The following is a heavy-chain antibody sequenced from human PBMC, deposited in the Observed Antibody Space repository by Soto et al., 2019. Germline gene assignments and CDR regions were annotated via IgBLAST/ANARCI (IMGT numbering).Heavy chain of an antibody. CDR1: GFTFNSYA. CDR3: ATAEVDY. Sequence: LRLSCAASGFTFNSYAMSWVRQAPGKGLEWVSRMSSDGSIINYADSVKGRFTVSRDNAKNTLYLQMNSLRVEDTAVYYCATAEVDYWGPGTLVTVSS. CDR2: MSSDGSII. V-gene: IGHV3-74*01. J-gene: IGHJ4*02.